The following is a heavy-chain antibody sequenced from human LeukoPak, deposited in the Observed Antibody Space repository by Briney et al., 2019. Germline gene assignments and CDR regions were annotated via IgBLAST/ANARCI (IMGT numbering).Heavy chain of an antibody. J-gene: IGHJ4*02. V-gene: IGHV1-24*01. D-gene: IGHD1-26*01. Sequence: ASVKVSRKVSRYTLTELPIHGVRQAPGKGLERRGGFDPDEGETVYAQMFQGRVTMTEDTSSDTASMELSSLRSEDTAVYYCATGTSGSYYVGIVRPIDYWGQGTLVTVSS. CDR2: FDPDEGET. CDR3: ATGTSGSYYVGIVRPIDY. CDR1: RYTLTELP.